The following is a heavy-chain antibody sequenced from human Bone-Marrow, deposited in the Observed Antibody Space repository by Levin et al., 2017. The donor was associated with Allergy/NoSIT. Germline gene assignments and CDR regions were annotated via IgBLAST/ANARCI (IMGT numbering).Heavy chain of an antibody. V-gene: IGHV4-59*01. CDR3: ARVRGVATNWFDS. CDR1: GGSFSDYY. J-gene: IGHJ5*02. D-gene: IGHD5-12*01. CDR2: IFYTGNT. Sequence: SETLSLTCAVSGGSFSDYYWTWIRQPPGKGLDWIGDIFYTGNTNYNPSLESRVTISVDVSKNQFSLKLSSVTPADPAVYYCARVRGVATNWFDSWGQGTLVTVSS.